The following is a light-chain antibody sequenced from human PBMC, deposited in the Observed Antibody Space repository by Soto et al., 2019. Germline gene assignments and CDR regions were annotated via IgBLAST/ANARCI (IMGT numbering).Light chain of an antibody. CDR3: QQRSNWPLT. J-gene: IGKJ4*01. CDR1: QSVSSY. V-gene: IGKV3-11*01. Sequence: LLTHSPSTLSLSPGERATLSCRASQSVSSYLAWYQQKPGQAPRLLIYDASNRATGIPARFSGSGSGTDFTLTISSLEPEDFAVYYCQQRSNWPLTFGGGTKVDI. CDR2: DAS.